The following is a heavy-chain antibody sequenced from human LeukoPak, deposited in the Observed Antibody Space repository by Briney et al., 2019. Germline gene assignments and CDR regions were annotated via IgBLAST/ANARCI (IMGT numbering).Heavy chain of an antibody. D-gene: IGHD3-10*01. Sequence: ASVKVSCKXSGYTFTGYYMHWVRQAPGQGLEWMGRINPNSGGTNYAQKFQGRVTMTRDTSISTAYMELSRLRSDDTAVYYCARGYYYGSGSLVYWGQGTLVTVSS. CDR1: GYTFTGYY. J-gene: IGHJ4*02. CDR2: INPNSGGT. CDR3: ARGYYYGSGSLVY. V-gene: IGHV1-2*06.